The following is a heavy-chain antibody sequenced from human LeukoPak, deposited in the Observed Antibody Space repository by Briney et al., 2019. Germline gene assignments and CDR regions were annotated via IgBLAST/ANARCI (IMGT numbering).Heavy chain of an antibody. CDR3: AKTTVTIYYYYGMDV. V-gene: IGHV4-30-2*01. Sequence: SQALSLTCTVSGGSISSGGYYWSWIRQPPGKGLEWIGYIYHSGSTYYNPSLKSRVTISVDRSKNQFSLKLSSVTAADTAVYYCAKTTVTIYYYYGMDVWGQGTTVTVSS. D-gene: IGHD4-17*01. CDR2: IYHSGST. J-gene: IGHJ6*02. CDR1: GGSISSGGYY.